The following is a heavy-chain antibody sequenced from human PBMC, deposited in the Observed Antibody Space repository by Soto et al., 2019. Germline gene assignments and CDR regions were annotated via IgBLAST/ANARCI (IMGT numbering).Heavy chain of an antibody. CDR3: AREDSSSGYYPTKGFDY. V-gene: IGHV4-31*03. J-gene: IGHJ4*02. CDR1: GGSISSGGYY. CDR2: IYYSGST. D-gene: IGHD3-22*01. Sequence: QVQLQESGPGLVKPSQTLSLTCTVSGGSISSGGYYWSWIRQHPGKDLEWIGYIYYSGSTYYNPSLKSRVTISVDTSKNQFSLKLSAVTAADTAVYYCAREDSSSGYYPTKGFDYWGQGTLVTVSS.